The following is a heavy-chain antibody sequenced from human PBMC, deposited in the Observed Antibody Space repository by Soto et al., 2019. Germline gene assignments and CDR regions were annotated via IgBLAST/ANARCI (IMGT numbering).Heavy chain of an antibody. CDR3: ARDRKGTMVRGVSYYYYCMDV. CDR2: ISAYNGNT. D-gene: IGHD3-10*01. Sequence: ASVKVSCKASGYTFTSYGISWVRQAPGQGLEWMGWISAYNGNTNYAQKLQGRVTMTTDTSTSTAYMELRSLRSDDTAVYYCARDRKGTMVRGVSYYYYCMDVWG. J-gene: IGHJ6*02. CDR1: GYTFTSYG. V-gene: IGHV1-18*01.